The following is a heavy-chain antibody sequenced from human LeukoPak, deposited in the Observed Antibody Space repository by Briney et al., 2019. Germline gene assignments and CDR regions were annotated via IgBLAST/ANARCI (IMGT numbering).Heavy chain of an antibody. CDR2: ISGRGGTT. Sequence: GGSLRLSCAASGFSFGVYAMSWVRQAPGKGLDWVSGISGRGGTTYYADSVKGRFTISRDNSNNTLYLQMNSLTAEDTAVYYCAKDLRGYNLRGFDYWGQGALVTVSA. V-gene: IGHV3-23*01. D-gene: IGHD5-24*01. CDR1: GFSFGVYA. CDR3: AKDLRGYNLRGFDY. J-gene: IGHJ4*02.